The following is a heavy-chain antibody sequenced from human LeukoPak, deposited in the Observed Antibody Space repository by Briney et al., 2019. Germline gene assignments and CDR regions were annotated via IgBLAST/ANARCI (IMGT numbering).Heavy chain of an antibody. CDR3: AKDSPYNSGWYWKY. D-gene: IGHD6-19*01. V-gene: IGHV3-23*01. CDR2: ITARGDHT. CDR1: GFTFSSYA. J-gene: IGHJ4*02. Sequence: GGSLRLSCAASGFTFSSYAMSWVRLAPGKGLEWVSVITARGDHTNSVDSVKGRFTITRDNSKNTVYLQMNSLRAEDTAIYYCAKDSPYNSGWYWKYWGQGTLVTVSS.